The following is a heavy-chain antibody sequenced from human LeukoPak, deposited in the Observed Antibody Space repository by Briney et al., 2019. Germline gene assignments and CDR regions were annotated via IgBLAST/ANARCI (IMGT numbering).Heavy chain of an antibody. CDR3: VRDPAHCSSTSCYAPDYYYGMDV. Sequence: SQTLSLTCTVSGGSISSGGYYWSWIRQLPGKGPEWIGYIYYSGSTYYNPSLKSRVTISVDTSKNQFSLRLSSVTAADTAVYFCVRDPAHCSSTSCYAPDYYYGMDVWGQGTTVTVSS. CDR2: IYYSGST. V-gene: IGHV4-31*03. D-gene: IGHD2-2*01. CDR1: GGSISSGGYY. J-gene: IGHJ6*02.